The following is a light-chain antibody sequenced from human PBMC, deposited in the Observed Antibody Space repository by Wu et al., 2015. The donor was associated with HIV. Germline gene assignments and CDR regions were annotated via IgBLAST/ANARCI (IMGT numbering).Light chain of an antibody. CDR1: DDINNF. Sequence: DIQMTQSPSSLSASIGDRVIMTCRASDDINNFLAWYQLKPGKVPRLLIFSASSLVSGVPSRFGGSGSGTDFTLTIDDLQREDVATYFCLKYDAVPRTFGQGT. J-gene: IGKJ2*01. CDR2: SAS. V-gene: IGKV1-27*01. CDR3: LKYDAVPRT.